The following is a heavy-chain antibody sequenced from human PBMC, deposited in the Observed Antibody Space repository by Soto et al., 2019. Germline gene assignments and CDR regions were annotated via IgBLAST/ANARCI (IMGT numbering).Heavy chain of an antibody. CDR3: AKSHDFWSGHFDY. D-gene: IGHD3-3*01. V-gene: IGHV3-15*01. CDR2: IKSKTDGGTT. Sequence: EVQLVESGGGLVKPGGSLRLSCAASGFSFTNAWMSWVRQAPGKGLEWVGRIKSKTDGGTTDYAAPVKGRFTISRDDSKNTVYLQMNSLRAEDTAVYYCAKSHDFWSGHFDYWGQGTLVTVSS. CDR1: GFSFTNAW. J-gene: IGHJ4*02.